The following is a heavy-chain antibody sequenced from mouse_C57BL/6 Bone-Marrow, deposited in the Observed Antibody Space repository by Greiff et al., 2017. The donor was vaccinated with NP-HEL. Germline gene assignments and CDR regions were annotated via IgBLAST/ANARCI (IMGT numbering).Heavy chain of an antibody. Sequence: QVQLKESGPGLVAPSQSLSITCTVSGFSLTSYAISWVRQPPGKGLEWLGVIWTGGGTHYNSALKSRLSISKDNSKIQVFFKMNSLQTDDTARYYCARQIPPMDYWGQGTSVTVSS. V-gene: IGHV2-9-1*01. CDR3: ARQIPPMDY. CDR2: IWTGGGT. J-gene: IGHJ4*01. CDR1: GFSLTSYA.